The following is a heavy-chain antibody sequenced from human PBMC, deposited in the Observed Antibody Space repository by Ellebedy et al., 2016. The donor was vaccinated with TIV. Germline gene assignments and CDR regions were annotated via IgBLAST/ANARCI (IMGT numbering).Heavy chain of an antibody. V-gene: IGHV1-8*01. Sequence: ASVKVSXXASGYTFTSYEISWVRQATGQGLEWMGLINPDSGHTAYAQRFQGRLTMTRDTSISTAYMEVSSLRSDDTAVYYCARGWDRSGWPDYWGQGTLVTVSS. CDR3: ARGWDRSGWPDY. CDR1: GYTFTSYE. D-gene: IGHD6-19*01. J-gene: IGHJ4*02. CDR2: INPDSGHT.